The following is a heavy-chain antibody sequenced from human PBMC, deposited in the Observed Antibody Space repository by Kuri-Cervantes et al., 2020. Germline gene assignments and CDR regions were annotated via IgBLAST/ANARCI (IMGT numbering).Heavy chain of an antibody. J-gene: IGHJ4*02. CDR1: GYTFTNYY. V-gene: IGHV1-46*01. CDR2: INSSGGST. D-gene: IGHD3-16*01. CDR3: ARVLGGIDY. Sequence: ASVKVSCKASGYTFTNYYMHWVRQAPGQGLEWMGMINSSGGSTSHAQKFQGRVTMTRDTSTSTVYMELSSLRAEDTAVYYCARVLGGIDYWGQGTLVTVSS.